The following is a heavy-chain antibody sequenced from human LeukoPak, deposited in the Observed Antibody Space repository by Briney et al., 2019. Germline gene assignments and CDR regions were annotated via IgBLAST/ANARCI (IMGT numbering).Heavy chain of an antibody. J-gene: IGHJ4*02. Sequence: SETLSLTCTASGGSISSYYWSWIRQPAGKGLEWIGRIYTSGSTYYNPSLKSRVTMSVDTSKNQFSLKLSSVTAADTAVYYCARESYDSSGYYSSEFFDYWGQGTLVTVSS. D-gene: IGHD3-22*01. V-gene: IGHV4-4*07. CDR1: GGSISSYY. CDR2: IYTSGST. CDR3: ARESYDSSGYYSSEFFDY.